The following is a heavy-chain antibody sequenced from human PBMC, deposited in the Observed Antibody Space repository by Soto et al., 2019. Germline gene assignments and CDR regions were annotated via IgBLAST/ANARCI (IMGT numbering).Heavy chain of an antibody. D-gene: IGHD2-15*01. CDR2: IYWADDK. Sequence: QITLKESGPTLVKPTQTLTLTCTFSGFSLSTAGVGVGWMRQPPGKALVWLALIYWADDKRYSPPLKSRLTTTKDTAKIQVDRTMTTMNPVDPATYYFAPTNVVGNSLDIWGQGTMVTVAS. J-gene: IGHJ3*02. V-gene: IGHV2-5*02. CDR1: GFSLSTAGVG. CDR3: APTNVVGNSLDI.